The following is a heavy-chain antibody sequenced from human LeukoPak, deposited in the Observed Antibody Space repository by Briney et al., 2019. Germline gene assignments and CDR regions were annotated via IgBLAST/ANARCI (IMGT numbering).Heavy chain of an antibody. J-gene: IGHJ3*02. CDR2: INHSGST. CDR3: ARDRQQLVRYAFDI. V-gene: IGHV4-34*01. Sequence: GSLRLSCAASGFTFSSYAMSWVRQAPGKGLEWIGEINHSGSTNYNPSLKSRVTISVDTSKNQFSLKLSSVTAADTAVYYCARDRQQLVRYAFDIWGQGTMVTVSS. CDR1: GFTFSSYA. D-gene: IGHD6-13*01.